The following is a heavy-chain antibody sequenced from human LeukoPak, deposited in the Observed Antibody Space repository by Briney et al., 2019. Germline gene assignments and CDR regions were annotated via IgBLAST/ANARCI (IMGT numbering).Heavy chain of an antibody. D-gene: IGHD6-13*01. CDR3: ARGTVCGSGGKCSGSWYYDY. CDR2: MNPNSGNT. Sequence: ASVKVSCKASGYTFTSNDINWVRQATGQGLEWMGWMNPNSGNTGYAQKFQGRVAMTRNTSISTAYMELSSLRSEDTAVYYCARGTVCGSGGKCSGSWYYDYWGQGTLVTVSS. V-gene: IGHV1-8*01. J-gene: IGHJ4*02. CDR1: GYTFTSND.